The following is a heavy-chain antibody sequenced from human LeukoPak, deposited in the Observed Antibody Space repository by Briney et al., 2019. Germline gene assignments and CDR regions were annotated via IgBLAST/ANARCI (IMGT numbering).Heavy chain of an antibody. CDR1: GYTFTGYY. CDR3: ARERRVVVVAANLNWFDP. V-gene: IGHV1-2*02. J-gene: IGHJ5*02. Sequence: GAPVKVSCKASGYTFTGYYMHWVRQAPGQGLEWMGWINPNSGGTNYAQKFQGRVTMTRDTSISTAYMELSRLRSDDTAVYYCARERRVVVVAANLNWFDPWGQGTLVTVSS. D-gene: IGHD2-15*01. CDR2: INPNSGGT.